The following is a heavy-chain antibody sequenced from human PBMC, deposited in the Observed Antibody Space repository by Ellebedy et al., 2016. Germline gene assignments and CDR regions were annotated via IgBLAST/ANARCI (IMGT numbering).Heavy chain of an antibody. J-gene: IGHJ4*02. D-gene: IGHD7-27*01. CDR2: INWNGGST. CDR1: GFTFDDYG. CDR3: ARVKAGTGEDY. V-gene: IGHV3-20*04. Sequence: GESLKISXAASGFTFDDYGMSWVRQAPGKGLEWVSGINWNGGSTGYADSVKGRFTISRDNAKNSLYLQMNSLRAEDTAVYYCARVKAGTGEDYWGQGTLVTVSS.